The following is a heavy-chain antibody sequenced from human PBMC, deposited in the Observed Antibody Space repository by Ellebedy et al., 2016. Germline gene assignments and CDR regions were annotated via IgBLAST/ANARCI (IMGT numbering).Heavy chain of an antibody. CDR2: VHHTGAS. Sequence: GSLRLSCAVSGVSSSSFYWNWIRQPPGRGLEWIGLVHHTGASDYNSSLKSRVTASVDTSKNQVSLKMTSVTAADTAVYYCARWRGGGVEAFDIWGQGTMVTVSS. D-gene: IGHD2-8*01. CDR3: ARWRGGGVEAFDI. J-gene: IGHJ3*02. V-gene: IGHV4-59*01. CDR1: GVSSSSFY.